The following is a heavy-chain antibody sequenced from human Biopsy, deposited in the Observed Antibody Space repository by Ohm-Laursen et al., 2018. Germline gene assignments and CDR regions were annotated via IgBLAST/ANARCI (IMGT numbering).Heavy chain of an antibody. CDR1: GGPIDSYY. D-gene: IGHD5-24*01. CDR3: ASAGYNPDWNFDL. CDR2: IYFTGRT. V-gene: IGHV4-59*12. J-gene: IGHJ2*01. Sequence: PPGTLSLTWAVSGGPIDSYYWSWIRQPPGKALEWIGYIYFTGRTSYNPSLKSRVTMSVNTSKKQFSLRLSSVTAADTAVYYCASAGYNPDWNFDLWGRGTRATVSS.